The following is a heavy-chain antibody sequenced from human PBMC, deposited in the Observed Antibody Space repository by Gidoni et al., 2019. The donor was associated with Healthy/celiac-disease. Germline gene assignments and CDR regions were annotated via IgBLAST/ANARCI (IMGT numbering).Heavy chain of an antibody. CDR3: ARAHYYDSSGYYWDGNWFDP. V-gene: IGHV1-69*01. CDR1: GGTFSSYA. D-gene: IGHD3-22*01. J-gene: IGHJ5*02. CDR2: IIPIFGTA. Sequence: PGSSVKVSCKASGGTFSSYAISWVRQAPGQGLEWMGGIIPIFGTANYAQKFQGRVTITADESTSTAYMELSSLRSEDTAVYYCARAHYYDSSGYYWDGNWFDPWGQGTLVTVSS.